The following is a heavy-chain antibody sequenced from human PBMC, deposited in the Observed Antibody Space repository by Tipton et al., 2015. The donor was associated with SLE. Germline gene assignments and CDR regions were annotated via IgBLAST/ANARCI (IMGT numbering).Heavy chain of an antibody. CDR2: TSYSGST. Sequence: TLSLTCSVSDDSIRDYFFSWIRQPPGKDLDWIGYTSYSGSTVYTPSLEGRVTMSLDTSKNHLSLNLSSVTAADTAVYYCARVTNWNYETWGQGTLVTVSS. V-gene: IGHV4-59*08. J-gene: IGHJ5*02. CDR3: ARVTNWNYET. D-gene: IGHD1-7*01. CDR1: DDSIRDYF.